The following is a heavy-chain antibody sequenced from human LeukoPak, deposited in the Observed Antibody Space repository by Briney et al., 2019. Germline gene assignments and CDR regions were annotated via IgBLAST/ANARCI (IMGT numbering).Heavy chain of an antibody. CDR2: INPSDGST. Sequence: ASVKVSCKASGDSLTKYYIHWVRQAPGQGLEWMGIINPSDGSTTYTQKFQGRVTMTTDTSTSTVNMELSGLRSEDTAVYYCAPSVRSGGSYYFDYWGQGTLVTVSS. V-gene: IGHV1-46*01. CDR3: APSVRSGGSYYFDY. CDR1: GDSLTKYY. D-gene: IGHD2-15*01. J-gene: IGHJ4*02.